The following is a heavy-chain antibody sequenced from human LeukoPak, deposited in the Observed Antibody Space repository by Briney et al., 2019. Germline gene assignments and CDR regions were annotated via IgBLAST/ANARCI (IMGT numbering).Heavy chain of an antibody. D-gene: IGHD2-2*01. CDR3: AREGCSSTSCYRINWFDP. CDR1: GGSISSGSYY. CDR2: IYTSGST. J-gene: IGHJ5*02. Sequence: SQTLSLTCTVPGGSISSGSYYWSWIRHPAGKGLEWIVRIYTSGSTNYNPSLKSRVTISVDTSKNQFSLKLSSVTAADTAVYYCAREGCSSTSCYRINWFDPWGQGTLVTVSS. V-gene: IGHV4-61*02.